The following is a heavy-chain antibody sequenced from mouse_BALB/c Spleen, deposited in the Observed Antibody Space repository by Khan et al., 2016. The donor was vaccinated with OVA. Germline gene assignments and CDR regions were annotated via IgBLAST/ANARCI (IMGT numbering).Heavy chain of an antibody. D-gene: IGHD2-10*01. J-gene: IGHJ4*01. V-gene: IGHV9-3-1*01. CDR1: GYTFTNSG. Sequence: QIQLVQSGPELKKPGETVKISCKASGYTFTNSGMNWVKQAPGKGLEWMGWINTYTGEPTYADDFKGRFAFSLETSASTAYLQINNLKSEDTATYFCARPPYFSYVLVYWGQGTSVTVSS. CDR2: INTYTGEP. CDR3: ARPPYFSYVLVY.